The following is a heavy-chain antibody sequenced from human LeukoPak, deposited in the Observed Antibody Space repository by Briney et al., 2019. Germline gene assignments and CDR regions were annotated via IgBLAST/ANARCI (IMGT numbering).Heavy chain of an antibody. D-gene: IGHD6-13*01. CDR3: ARDLLRYNIAAAGTNGGDWFDP. Sequence: KSSETLSLTCTVSGGSISSYYWSWIRQPAGKGLEWIGRIYTSGSTNYNPSLKSRVTMSVDTSKNQFSLRLSSVTAADTAVYYCARDLLRYNIAAAGTNGGDWFDPWGQGTLVTVSS. V-gene: IGHV4-4*07. CDR1: GGSISSYY. CDR2: IYTSGST. J-gene: IGHJ5*02.